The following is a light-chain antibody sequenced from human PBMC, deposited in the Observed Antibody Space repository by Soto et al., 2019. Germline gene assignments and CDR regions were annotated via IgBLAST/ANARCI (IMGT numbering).Light chain of an antibody. CDR3: QQYKKWPLIT. CDR1: QSVGSS. CDR2: ATS. V-gene: IGKV3D-15*01. Sequence: EIMMTQSPATLSVSPGEEATLSCRASQSVGSSLAWYQQKLGQAPRILIYATSTRATGIPARFSGSGSGTEFTLTISSLQSEDFALYYCQQYKKWPLITFGQGTLLEVK. J-gene: IGKJ5*01.